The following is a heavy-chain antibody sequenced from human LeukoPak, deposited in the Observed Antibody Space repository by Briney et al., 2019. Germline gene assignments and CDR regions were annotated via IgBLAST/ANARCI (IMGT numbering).Heavy chain of an antibody. V-gene: IGHV1-69*13. J-gene: IGHJ4*02. D-gene: IGHD2-2*01. CDR3: ARSHNQIWVPAATGYFDY. CDR2: IIPTFGTA. CDR1: GGTFSSYA. Sequence: ASVKVSCKASGGTFSSYAISWVRQAPGQGLEWMGGIIPTFGTANYAQKFQGRVTITADESTSTAYMELSSLRSEDTAVYYCARSHNQIWVPAATGYFDYWGQGTLVTVSS.